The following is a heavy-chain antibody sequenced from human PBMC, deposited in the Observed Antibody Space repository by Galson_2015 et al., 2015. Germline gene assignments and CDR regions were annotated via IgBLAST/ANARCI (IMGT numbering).Heavy chain of an antibody. CDR2: IIPIFGTA. J-gene: IGHJ1*01. CDR3: ARDHSYYGGDCNQYFQH. V-gene: IGHV1-69*13. Sequence: SVKVSCKASGGTFSSYAISWVRQAPGQGLEWMGGIIPIFGTANYAQKFQGRVTITADESTSTAYMELSSLRSEDTAVYYCARDHSYYGGDCNQYFQHWGQGTLVTVSS. CDR1: GGTFSSYA. D-gene: IGHD2-21*02.